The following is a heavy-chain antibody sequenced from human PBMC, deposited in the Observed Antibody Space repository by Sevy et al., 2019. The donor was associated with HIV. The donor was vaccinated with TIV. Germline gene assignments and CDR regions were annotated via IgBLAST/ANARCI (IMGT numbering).Heavy chain of an antibody. CDR2: MSAYNGNT. Sequence: ASVKVSCKASGYTFASYGISWVRQAPGQGLEWMGWMSAYNGNTNCAQKLQGRVTMTTDTSTSTAYMELRSLRSDDTAVYYCATGAAVAGRGEYFQHWGQGTLVTVSS. D-gene: IGHD6-19*01. CDR3: ATGAAVAGRGEYFQH. J-gene: IGHJ1*01. CDR1: GYTFASYG. V-gene: IGHV1-18*04.